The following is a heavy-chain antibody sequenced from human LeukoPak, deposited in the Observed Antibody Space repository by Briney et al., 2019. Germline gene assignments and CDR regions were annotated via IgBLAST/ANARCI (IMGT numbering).Heavy chain of an antibody. CDR1: TRYFTNYW. CDR2: IDRDGLRE. J-gene: IGHJ4*02. V-gene: IGHV3-74*01. Sequence: GGSMRLSCTASTRYFTNYWMHWVRQVPGKGLAWLSRIDRDGLREDYADSVKGRFTISRDNSKNTLYLQMNSLRPEDTAVYYCAYGGSCSDWGQGTLVTVSS. CDR3: AYGGSCSD. D-gene: IGHD2-15*01.